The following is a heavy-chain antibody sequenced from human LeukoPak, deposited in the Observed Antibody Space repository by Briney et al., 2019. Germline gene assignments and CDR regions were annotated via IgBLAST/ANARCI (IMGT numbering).Heavy chain of an antibody. CDR2: IYSGGST. D-gene: IGHD6-13*01. V-gene: IGHV3-66*04. J-gene: IGHJ1*01. CDR3: ATPAAGPGAEYSLY. Sequence: GGSLRLSCAASTFTFSSYNMNWVRQAPGKGLEWVSVIYSGGSTYYADSVKGRFTTSRDNAKNSLDLQMNSLKVEDTAVYYCATPAAGPGAEYSLYWGQGTLVIVSS. CDR1: TFTFSSYN.